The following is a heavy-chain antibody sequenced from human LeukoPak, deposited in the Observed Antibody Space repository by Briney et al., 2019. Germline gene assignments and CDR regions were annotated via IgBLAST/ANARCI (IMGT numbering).Heavy chain of an antibody. CDR1: GGSINNYY. J-gene: IGHJ6*02. Sequence: SETLSLTCAVSGGSINNYYWSWIRQPPGKGLEWIGYIYYSGSTNYNPSLKSRVTISVDTSKNQFSLKLSSVTAADTAVYYCARRPYSSSSRYYYYGMDVWGQGTTVTVSS. CDR3: ARRPYSSSSRYYYYGMDV. V-gene: IGHV4-59*08. D-gene: IGHD6-13*01. CDR2: IYYSGST.